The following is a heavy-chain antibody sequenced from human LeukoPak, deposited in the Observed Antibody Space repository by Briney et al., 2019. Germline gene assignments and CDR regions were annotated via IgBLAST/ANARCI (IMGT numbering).Heavy chain of an antibody. Sequence: SETLSLTCTVSGGSISSGDYYWSWIRQPPGKGLEWIGEINHSGSTNYNPSLKSRVTISVDTSKNQFSLKLSSVTAADTAVYYCARPGSGGKYYYDSRGVYFDYWGQGTLVTVSS. CDR3: ARPGSGGKYYYDSRGVYFDY. V-gene: IGHV4-39*07. CDR2: INHSGST. D-gene: IGHD3-22*01. CDR1: GGSISSGDYY. J-gene: IGHJ4*02.